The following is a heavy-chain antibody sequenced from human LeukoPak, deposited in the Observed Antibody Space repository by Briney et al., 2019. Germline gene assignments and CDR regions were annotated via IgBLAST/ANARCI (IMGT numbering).Heavy chain of an antibody. CDR3: ARGGEYSGTYYAVGWFDP. J-gene: IGHJ5*02. D-gene: IGHD1-26*01. CDR2: INSDGSNT. Sequence: TGGSLRLSCAASGFTFRKYWMHWVRQAPGKGLMWVSHINSDGSNTTYADAVKGRFTISRDNAENTLDLQMNGLRAEDTGVYYCARGGEYSGTYYAVGWFDPWGQGTLVTVSS. V-gene: IGHV3-74*01. CDR1: GFTFRKYW.